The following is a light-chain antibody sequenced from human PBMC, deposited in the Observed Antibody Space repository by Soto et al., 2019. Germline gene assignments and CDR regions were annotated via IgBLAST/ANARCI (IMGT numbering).Light chain of an antibody. J-gene: IGKJ1*01. CDR1: QSISSW. CDR3: QQATSHLWT. Sequence: SPSTLSASVGDRVTITFRASQSISSWLAWYQQKPGKAPKLLIYDASSLESGVPSRFSGSGSGTEFTLTISSLQPDDFASYYCQQATSHLWTFCQGTKVDIK. V-gene: IGKV1-5*01. CDR2: DAS.